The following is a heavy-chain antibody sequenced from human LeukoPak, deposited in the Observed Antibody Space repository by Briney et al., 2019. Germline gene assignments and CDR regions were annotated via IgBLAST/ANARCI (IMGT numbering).Heavy chain of an antibody. Sequence: ASVKVSCKASGYTFTSYDVNWVRQATGQGLEWMGWMNPNSGNTGYAQKFQGRVTITRNTSISTAYMELSSLRSEDTAVYYCARAYSSSFFYYYYYMDVWGKGTTVTVSS. V-gene: IGHV1-8*03. D-gene: IGHD6-6*01. CDR3: ARAYSSSFFYYYYYMDV. CDR2: MNPNSGNT. J-gene: IGHJ6*03. CDR1: GYTFTSYD.